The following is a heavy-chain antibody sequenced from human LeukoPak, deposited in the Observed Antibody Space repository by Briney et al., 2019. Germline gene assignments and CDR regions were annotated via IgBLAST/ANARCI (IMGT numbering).Heavy chain of an antibody. CDR2: IYYSGST. D-gene: IGHD3-22*01. J-gene: IGHJ4*02. CDR1: GGSISSSSYY. Sequence: SETLSLTCTVSGGSISSSSYYWGWIRQPPGKGLEWIGSIYYSGSTYYNPSLKSRVTISVDTSKNQFSLKLSSVTAADTAVYYCATQLYYDSSGYYFDYWGQGTLVTVSS. V-gene: IGHV4-39*07. CDR3: ATQLYYDSSGYYFDY.